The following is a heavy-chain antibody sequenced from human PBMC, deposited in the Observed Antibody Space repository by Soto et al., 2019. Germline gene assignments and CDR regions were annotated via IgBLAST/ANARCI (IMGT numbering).Heavy chain of an antibody. J-gene: IGHJ3*02. V-gene: IGHV3-30-3*01. CDR1: GFTFDDYS. Sequence: QVQLVESGGGVVQPGRSLRLSCAAFGFTFDDYSMHWVPQAPGKGLEWVALISYEGSNKYYADSVKGRFTISRDNAKNTLFLEVYSLRTEDVAVYYCARPHLQSARNDGVDIWGHGTMVTVSS. CDR2: ISYEGSNK. CDR3: ARPHLQSARNDGVDI.